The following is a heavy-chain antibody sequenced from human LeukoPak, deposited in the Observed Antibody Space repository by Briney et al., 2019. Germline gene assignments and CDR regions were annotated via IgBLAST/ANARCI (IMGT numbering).Heavy chain of an antibody. J-gene: IGHJ4*02. CDR1: GFTFSSYS. CDR2: ISSRSIYI. D-gene: IGHD3-10*01. V-gene: IGHV3-21*01. CDR3: ATLGVRGAPYYFDY. Sequence: GGSLRLSCAASGFTFSSYSMNWVRQAPGRGLEWVSSISSRSIYIYYADSVKGRFTISRDNAKNSLYLQMNSLRAEDTAVYYCATLGVRGAPYYFDYWGQGTLVTVSS.